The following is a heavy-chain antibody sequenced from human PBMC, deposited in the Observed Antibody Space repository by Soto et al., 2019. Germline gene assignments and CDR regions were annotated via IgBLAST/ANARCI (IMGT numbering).Heavy chain of an antibody. CDR1: GGTISSYY. D-gene: IGHD4-4*01. V-gene: IGHV4-59*01. Sequence: PSETLSLTCTVSGGTISSYYWSWIRQPPGKGLEWIGYIYYSGSTNYNPSLKSRVTISVDTSKNQFSLKLSSVTAADTAVYYCARSGTTVTFGLPARYPSWFDPWGQGTRGIVAS. CDR2: IYYSGST. CDR3: ARSGTTVTFGLPARYPSWFDP. J-gene: IGHJ5*02.